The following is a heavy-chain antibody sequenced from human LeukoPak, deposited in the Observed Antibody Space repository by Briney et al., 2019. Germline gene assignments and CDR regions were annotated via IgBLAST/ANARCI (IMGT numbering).Heavy chain of an antibody. J-gene: IGHJ4*02. CDR2: IYYSGST. CDR1: GGSISSSSYY. D-gene: IGHD3-16*02. V-gene: IGHV4-39*01. Sequence: SETLSLTCTVSGGSISSSSYYWGWIRQPPGKGLEWIGSIYYSGSTYYNPSLKSRVTISVDTSKNQFSLKLSSVTAADTAVYYCARQVVVRYHYVWGSYPTYFDYWGQGTLVTVSS. CDR3: ARQVVVRYHYVWGSYPTYFDY.